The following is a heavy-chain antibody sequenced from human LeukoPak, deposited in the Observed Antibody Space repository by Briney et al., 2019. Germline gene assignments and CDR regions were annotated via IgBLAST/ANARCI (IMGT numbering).Heavy chain of an antibody. CDR1: GGSISSSRYY. D-gene: IGHD4-17*01. CDR2: IYYTGST. V-gene: IGHV4-39*07. Sequence: SETLSLTCTVSGGSISSSRYYWGWIRQPPGKGLEWIGSIYYTGSTNYNPSLKSRVTISVDTSKNQFSLKVTSVTAADTAMYYCAPHSYGDYSRVGWFDPWSQGALVTVSS. CDR3: APHSYGDYSRVGWFDP. J-gene: IGHJ5*02.